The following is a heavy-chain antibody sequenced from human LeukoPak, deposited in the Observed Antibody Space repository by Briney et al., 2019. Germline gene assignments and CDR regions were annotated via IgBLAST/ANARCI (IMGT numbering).Heavy chain of an antibody. CDR1: GFTFSSYA. CDR3: ARRCGDCLGASDI. J-gene: IGHJ3*02. CDR2: ISGSGSST. Sequence: GGSLRLSCAASGFTFSSYAMSWVRQAPGKGLEWVSAISGSGSSTYSADSMKGRFTISRDNSKNTLSLQMNSLRAEDTAIYYCARRCGDCLGASDIWGQGTMVTVSS. D-gene: IGHD2-21*02. V-gene: IGHV3-23*01.